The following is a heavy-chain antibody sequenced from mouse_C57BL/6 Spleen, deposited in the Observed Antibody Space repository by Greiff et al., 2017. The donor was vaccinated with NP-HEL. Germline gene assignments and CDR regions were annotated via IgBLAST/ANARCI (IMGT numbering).Heavy chain of an antibody. CDR1: GYTFTSYW. CDR3: AGNYYGSSWNYAMDY. V-gene: IGHV1-7*01. Sequence: QVTLKESGAELAKPGASVKLSCKASGYTFTSYWMHWVKQRPGQGLEWIGYINPSSGYTKYNQKFKDKATLTADKSSSTAYMQLSSLTYEDSAVYYCAGNYYGSSWNYAMDYWGQGTSVTVSS. D-gene: IGHD1-1*01. J-gene: IGHJ4*01. CDR2: INPSSGYT.